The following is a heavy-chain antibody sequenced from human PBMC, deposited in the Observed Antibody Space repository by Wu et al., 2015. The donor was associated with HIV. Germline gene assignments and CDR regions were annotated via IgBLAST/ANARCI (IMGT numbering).Heavy chain of an antibody. V-gene: IGHV1-2*02. J-gene: IGHJ5*02. Sequence: QVQLVQSGAEVKKPGASVKVSCKASGYTFTGYYMHWVRQAPGQGLEWMGWINPNSGGTNYAQKFQGRVTMTRDTSISTAYMELSRLRSDDTAVYYCARDVFIVVVPAACNWFDPWGQGTLVTVSS. CDR2: INPNSGGT. D-gene: IGHD2-2*01. CDR3: ARDVFIVVVPAACNWFDP. CDR1: GYTFTGYY.